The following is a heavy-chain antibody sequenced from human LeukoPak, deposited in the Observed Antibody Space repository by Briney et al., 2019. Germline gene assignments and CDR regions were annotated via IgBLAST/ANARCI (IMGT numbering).Heavy chain of an antibody. CDR3: ARNYDYGDYDKNWYFDL. V-gene: IGHV3-30*03. Sequence: PGGSLRLSCAASGFTFSSYGMHWVRQAPGKGLEWVAVISYDGSNKYYADSVKGRFTISRDNSKNTLYLQMNSLRAEDTAVYYCARNYDYGDYDKNWYFDLWGRGTLVTVSS. D-gene: IGHD4-17*01. CDR2: ISYDGSNK. CDR1: GFTFSSYG. J-gene: IGHJ2*01.